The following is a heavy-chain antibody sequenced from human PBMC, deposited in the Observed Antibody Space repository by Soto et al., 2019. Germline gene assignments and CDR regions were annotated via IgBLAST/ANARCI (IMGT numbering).Heavy chain of an antibody. D-gene: IGHD6-6*01. Sequence: ESGGGLVQPGGSLRLSCAASGFTFRSYWMSWFRQAPGKGLEWVANIKQDGSEENYVDSVKGRFTISRDNAKNALYLQMNSLRVEDTAVYYCAREIAARLWGKGTTVTVSS. J-gene: IGHJ6*04. CDR1: GFTFRSYW. CDR3: AREIAARL. V-gene: IGHV3-7*01. CDR2: IKQDGSEE.